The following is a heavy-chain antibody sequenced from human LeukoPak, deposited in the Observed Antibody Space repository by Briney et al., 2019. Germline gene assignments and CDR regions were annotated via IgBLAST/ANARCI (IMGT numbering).Heavy chain of an antibody. D-gene: IGHD1-26*01. CDR2: ISSSSSYV. Sequence: GGSLRLSXAASGFTFSSYSMNWVRQAPGKGLEWVSSISSSSSYVYYADSVKGRFTISRDNAKNSLYLQMNSLRAEDTAVYYCARAASGSYSCYWGQGALVTVSS. CDR1: GFTFSSYS. J-gene: IGHJ4*02. CDR3: ARAASGSYSCY. V-gene: IGHV3-21*01.